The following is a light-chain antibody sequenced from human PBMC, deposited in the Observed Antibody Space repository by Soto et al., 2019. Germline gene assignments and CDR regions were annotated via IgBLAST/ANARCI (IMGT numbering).Light chain of an antibody. CDR3: RLCTSTQHFV. V-gene: IGLV2-14*01. CDR2: EVS. Sequence: GKSSDFGSHNCASWYQRQPGQAPKLMIYEVSNRPAGVSYRFSGSKSGNTASLTISGLHAEDEADNYCRLCTSTQHFVFGTGTKVTVL. CDR1: SSDFGSHNC. J-gene: IGLJ1*01.